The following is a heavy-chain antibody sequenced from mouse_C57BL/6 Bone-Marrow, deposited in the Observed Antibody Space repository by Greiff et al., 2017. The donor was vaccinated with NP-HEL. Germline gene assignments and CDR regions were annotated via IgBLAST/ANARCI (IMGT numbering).Heavy chain of an antibody. Sequence: VQLQQPGAELVMPGASVKLSCKASGYTFTSYWMHWVKQRPGQGLEWIGEIDPSDSYTNYNQKFKGKSTLTVDKSSSTSYMQRSCLTSENSAVYYCAIEGITTGFDYWGQGTTLTVSS. D-gene: IGHD1-1*01. CDR3: AIEGITTGFDY. CDR1: GYTFTSYW. CDR2: IDPSDSYT. J-gene: IGHJ2*01. V-gene: IGHV1-69*01.